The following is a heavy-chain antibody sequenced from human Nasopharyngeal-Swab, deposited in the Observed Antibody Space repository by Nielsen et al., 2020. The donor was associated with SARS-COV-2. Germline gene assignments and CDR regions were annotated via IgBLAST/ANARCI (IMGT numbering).Heavy chain of an antibody. CDR3: AKIFNNWSFER. CDR1: GFTSSSTG. V-gene: IGHV3-23*01. J-gene: IGHJ4*02. CDR2: IRGGVDTT. Sequence: GESLKISCVASGFTSSSTGMKWVRQAPGKGLEWVSIIRGGVDTTEYADSVKGRFTISRDTSQNTLYLQMNSLRAEDTAVYYCAKIFNNWSFERWGQGTLVSVSS. D-gene: IGHD1-1*01.